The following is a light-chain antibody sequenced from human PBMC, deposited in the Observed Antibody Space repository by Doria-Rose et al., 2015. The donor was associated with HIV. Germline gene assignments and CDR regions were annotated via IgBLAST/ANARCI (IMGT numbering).Light chain of an antibody. V-gene: IGKV3-20*01. J-gene: IGKJ1*01. CDR3: HQYGTSWT. CDR2: DGS. CDR1: QSFSSTY. Sequence: TQSPGTLSLSPGERATLSRRASQSFSSTYLAWYQQKPGQAPSLLIYDGSTSATGIPDRFSASGSGTDSTLTTNRLEPEDFALYYCHQYGTSWTFGQGTKVEI.